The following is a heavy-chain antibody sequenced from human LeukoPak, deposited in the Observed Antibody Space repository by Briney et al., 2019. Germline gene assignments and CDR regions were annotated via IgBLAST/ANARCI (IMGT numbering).Heavy chain of an antibody. J-gene: IGHJ4*02. V-gene: IGHV3-74*01. CDR3: ARGAYAWQDY. CDR2: INGDGAST. Sequence: PGGSLRLSCAASGFPFSSHWMPWVRQAPGKGLVWVSRINGDGASTAYADSVRGRFTISRDNAKNTLYLQMNSLRADDTAVYYCARGAYAWQDYWGQGILVTVSS. CDR1: GFPFSSHW. D-gene: IGHD3-16*01.